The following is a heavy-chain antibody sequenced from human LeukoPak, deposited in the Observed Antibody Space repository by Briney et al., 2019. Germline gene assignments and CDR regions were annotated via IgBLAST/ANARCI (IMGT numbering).Heavy chain of an antibody. J-gene: IGHJ4*02. CDR3: ARVNGYNRNFDY. D-gene: IGHD5-24*01. CDR2: IIPILGIA. Sequence: SVKVSCKASVGTFSSYAISWVRQAPGQGLEGMRRIIPILGIANYAQKFQGRVTITADKSTSTAYMELSSLRSEDTGVYYCARVNGYNRNFDYWGQGTLVTVSS. V-gene: IGHV1-69*04. CDR1: VGTFSSYA.